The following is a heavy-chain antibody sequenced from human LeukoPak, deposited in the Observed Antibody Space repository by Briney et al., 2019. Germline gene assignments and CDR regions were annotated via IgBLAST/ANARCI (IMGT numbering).Heavy chain of an antibody. Sequence: GESLKISCKGSGYSFMDYWIGWVRQMPGKGPELMGFIFPHDSNTKYSPSFQGQVTISVDKSISTAYVQWSSLKSSDTAVYCSRYGLRGCSTNCYTSFYYYGMDVWGQGTTVIVSS. CDR1: GYSFMDYW. J-gene: IGHJ6*02. V-gene: IGHV5-51*01. D-gene: IGHD2-2*02. CDR3: SRYGLRGCSTNCYTSFYYYGMDV. CDR2: IFPHDSNT.